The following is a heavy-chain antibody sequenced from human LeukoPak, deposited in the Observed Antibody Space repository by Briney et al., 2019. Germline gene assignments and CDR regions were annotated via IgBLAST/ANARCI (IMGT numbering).Heavy chain of an antibody. Sequence: GESLKISCKGSGYSFTSYWIGWVRQMPGKGLEWMGIIYPGDSDTRYSPSFQGQVTISADKSISTAYLQWSSLKASDTAMYYCARIPELSSRSYYFDYWGQGTLVTVSS. V-gene: IGHV5-51*01. CDR1: GYSFTSYW. CDR3: ARIPELSSRSYYFDY. J-gene: IGHJ4*02. D-gene: IGHD1-26*01. CDR2: IYPGDSDT.